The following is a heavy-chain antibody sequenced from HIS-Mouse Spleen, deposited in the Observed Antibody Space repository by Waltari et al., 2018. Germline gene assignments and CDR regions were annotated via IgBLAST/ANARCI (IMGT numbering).Heavy chain of an antibody. J-gene: IGHJ2*01. CDR1: GGSISSSSYY. CDR2: IYYSGST. CDR3: ARESPYSSSWYDWYFDL. V-gene: IGHV4-39*07. Sequence: QLQLQESGPGLVKPSETLSLTCTVSGGSISSSSYYWGWIRQPPGKGLEWIGSIYYSGSTYYNPSLKSRVSISVYTSKNQFSLKLSSVTAADTAVYYCARESPYSSSWYDWYFDLWGRGTLVTVSS. D-gene: IGHD6-13*01.